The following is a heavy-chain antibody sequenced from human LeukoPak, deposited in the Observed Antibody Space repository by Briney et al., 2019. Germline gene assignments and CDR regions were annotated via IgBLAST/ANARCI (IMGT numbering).Heavy chain of an antibody. V-gene: IGHV4-39*01. CDR1: GGSISNYY. D-gene: IGHD2-2*01. J-gene: IGHJ4*02. Sequence: SETLSLTCTVSGGSISNYYWSWIRQPPGKGLEWIGSIYYSGGTYYNPSLKSRVTISVDTSKNQFSLKLSSVTAADTAVYYCARQWEAMPYDYWGQGTLVTVSS. CDR3: ARQWEAMPYDY. CDR2: IYYSGGT.